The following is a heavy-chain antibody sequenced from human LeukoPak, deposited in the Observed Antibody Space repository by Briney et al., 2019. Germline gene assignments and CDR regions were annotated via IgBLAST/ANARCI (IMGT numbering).Heavy chain of an antibody. V-gene: IGHV3-20*04. Sequence: PGESLRLSCAASGFTFDDYGMSWVRRAPGKGLEWVSGINWNGDITDYADSVKGRFTLSRDNAKNSLSLQMTSVRAEDTALYYCARDSPDLGYCSGSGCYGNYFDSWGQGALVTVSS. CDR1: GFTFDDYG. J-gene: IGHJ4*02. CDR2: INWNGDIT. CDR3: ARDSPDLGYCSGSGCYGNYFDS. D-gene: IGHD2-15*01.